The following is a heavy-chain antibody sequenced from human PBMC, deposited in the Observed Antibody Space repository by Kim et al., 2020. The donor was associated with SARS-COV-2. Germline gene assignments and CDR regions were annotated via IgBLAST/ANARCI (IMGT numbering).Heavy chain of an antibody. CDR3: ARQRRGAAYYFDS. J-gene: IGHJ4*02. Sequence: YSADSVKGRFTISRDNAKNSLYLQMISLRAEDTAIYYCARQRRGAAYYFDSWGRGTLVTVSS. D-gene: IGHD2-15*01. V-gene: IGHV3-48*03.